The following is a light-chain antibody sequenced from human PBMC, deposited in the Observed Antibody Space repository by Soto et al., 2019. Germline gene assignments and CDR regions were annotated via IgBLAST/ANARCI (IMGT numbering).Light chain of an antibody. V-gene: IGLV1-40*01. J-gene: IGLJ1*01. CDR2: GNT. CDR3: QSDDSSLSGYV. Sequence: QSVPTQPPSVSGAPGQRVTISCTGSSSNIGAGYHVHWSQQLPGTAPKLLISGNTNRPSGVPDRFSGSKSGTSASLAITGLQAEDEADYYCQSDDSSLSGYVFGTGSKVTVL. CDR1: SSNIGAGYH.